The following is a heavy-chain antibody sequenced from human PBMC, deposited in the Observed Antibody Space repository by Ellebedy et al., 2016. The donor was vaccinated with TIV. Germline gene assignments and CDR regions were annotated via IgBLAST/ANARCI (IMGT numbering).Heavy chain of an antibody. CDR2: IRSSSEGGTT. J-gene: IGHJ4*02. Sequence: PGGSLRLSCATSGITFKNAWMSWVRQAPGKGLEWVGRIRSSSEGGTTEDAAPVKGRFIISRDESKATLYLQMNSLKTEDTAIYYCTTADRVEGDGRGYWGQGTLVTVSS. CDR1: GITFKNAW. V-gene: IGHV3-15*01. D-gene: IGHD5-24*01. CDR3: TTADRVEGDGRGY.